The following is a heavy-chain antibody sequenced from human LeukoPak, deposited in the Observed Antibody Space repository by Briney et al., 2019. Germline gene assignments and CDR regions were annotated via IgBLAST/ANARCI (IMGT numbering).Heavy chain of an antibody. J-gene: IGHJ5*02. Sequence: PSQTLSLTCTVSGVSISSDIYYWSWIRQPAGKGLEWIGRIYTSGSTNYNPSLKSRLTISVDTSKNQFSLKLSSVTAADTAVYYCAGTRRYCSGGSCYNWFDPWGQGTLVIVSS. CDR1: GVSISSDIYY. V-gene: IGHV4-61*02. D-gene: IGHD2-15*01. CDR2: IYTSGST. CDR3: AGTRRYCSGGSCYNWFDP.